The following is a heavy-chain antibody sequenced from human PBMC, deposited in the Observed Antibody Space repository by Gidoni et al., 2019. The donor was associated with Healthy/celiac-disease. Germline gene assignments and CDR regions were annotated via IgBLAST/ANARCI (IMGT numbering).Heavy chain of an antibody. CDR3: AVIAGDAY. J-gene: IGHJ4*02. CDR2: IKSKTDGGTT. D-gene: IGHD2-15*01. V-gene: IGHV3-15*01. CDR1: GFSFTNAW. Sequence: EVQLVESGGGLVKPGGSLRLSCAASGFSFTNAWMSWVRQAPGKGLEWVGLIKSKTDGGTTDYAAPVKGRLTISRDDSKNTLYLQMNSLKTEDTAVYYCAVIAGDAYWGQGTLVTVSS.